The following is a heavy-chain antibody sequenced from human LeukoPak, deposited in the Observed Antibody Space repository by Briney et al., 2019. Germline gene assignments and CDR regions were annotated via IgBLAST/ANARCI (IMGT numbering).Heavy chain of an antibody. CDR2: ISYDGSNK. CDR3: ARVRLGSGWSLFDF. D-gene: IGHD6-19*01. V-gene: IGHV3-30-3*01. J-gene: IGHJ4*02. Sequence: GGSLRLSCAASGFTFSTYAMHWVRQGPGKGLEWVAVISYDGSNKYYADSVKGRFTISRDNSKNTLYLQMNSLRAEDTAVYYCARVRLGSGWSLFDFWGQGTLVTVSS. CDR1: GFTFSTYA.